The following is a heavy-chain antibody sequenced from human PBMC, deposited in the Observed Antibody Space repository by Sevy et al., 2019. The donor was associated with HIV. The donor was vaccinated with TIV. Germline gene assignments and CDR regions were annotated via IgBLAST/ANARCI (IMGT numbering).Heavy chain of an antibody. J-gene: IGHJ4*02. V-gene: IGHV1-18*01. D-gene: IGHD3-16*02. CDR2: ISAYNGNT. CDR3: ARDRYSSSWYGGPYDYIWGSYPLAPTCFDY. CDR1: GYTFTSYG. Sequence: ASVKVSCKASGYTFTSYGISWVRQAPGQGLEWMGWISAYNGNTNYAQKLQGRVTMTTDTSTSTAYMELRSLRSDDTAGYYCARDRYSSSWYGGPYDYIWGSYPLAPTCFDYWGQGTLVTVSS.